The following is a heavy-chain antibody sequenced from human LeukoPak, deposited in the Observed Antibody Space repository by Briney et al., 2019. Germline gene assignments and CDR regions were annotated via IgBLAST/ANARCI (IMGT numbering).Heavy chain of an antibody. Sequence: SETLSLTCTVSGGSISSYYWSWIRQPPGKGLEWVGYIYYSGSTNYNPSLKSRVTISVDTSKNQFSLKLSSVTAADTAVYYCAKEQLSPTWITMIVTDAFDIWGQGTMVTVSS. D-gene: IGHD3-22*01. CDR3: AKEQLSPTWITMIVTDAFDI. J-gene: IGHJ3*02. CDR1: GGSISSYY. CDR2: IYYSGST. V-gene: IGHV4-59*01.